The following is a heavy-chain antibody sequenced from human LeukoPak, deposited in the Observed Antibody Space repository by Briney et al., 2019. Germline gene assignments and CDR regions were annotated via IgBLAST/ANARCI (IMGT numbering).Heavy chain of an antibody. CDR2: ISSSSSNT. Sequence: PGGSLRLSCAASGFTFSDYFMTWIRQAPGKGLEWVSYISSSSSNTNYADSVRGRFTIPRDNAKNSLSLQMNSLRAEDTAVYYCARGIHKTHCTRASCYVNWLDPWGQGTLVTVSS. V-gene: IGHV3-11*06. D-gene: IGHD2-2*01. J-gene: IGHJ5*02. CDR1: GFTFSDYF. CDR3: ARGIHKTHCTRASCYVNWLDP.